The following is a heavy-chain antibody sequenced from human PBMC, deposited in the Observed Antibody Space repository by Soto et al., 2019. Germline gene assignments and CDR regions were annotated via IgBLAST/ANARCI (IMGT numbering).Heavy chain of an antibody. CDR3: VHSRGSPQYYYYYSLDV. CDR2: IYWDGDK. Sequence: QITLKESSPALVKPTQTLTLTCSFSGFSLSTSAVGVGWIRQPPGKALEWLALIYWDGDKRYSPSLKSRLTITKDTSKNQVVLTMINMDPVDTATYFCVHSRGSPQYYYYYSLDVWGQGTTVTVSS. D-gene: IGHD1-26*01. J-gene: IGHJ6*02. CDR1: GFSLSTSAVG. V-gene: IGHV2-5*02.